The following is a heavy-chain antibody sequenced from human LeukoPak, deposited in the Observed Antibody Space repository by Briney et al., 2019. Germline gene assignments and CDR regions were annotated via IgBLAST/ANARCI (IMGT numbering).Heavy chain of an antibody. CDR2: IIPILGIA. J-gene: IGHJ5*02. D-gene: IGHD5-12*01. V-gene: IGHV1-69*04. CDR1: GGTFSSYA. CDR3: ARDGRSGYSGYFNP. Sequence: ASVKVSCKASGGTFSSYAISWVRQAPGQGLEWMGRIIPILGIANYAQKFQGRVTITADKSTSTAYMELSSLRSEVTAVYYCARDGRSGYSGYFNPWGQGTLVTVSS.